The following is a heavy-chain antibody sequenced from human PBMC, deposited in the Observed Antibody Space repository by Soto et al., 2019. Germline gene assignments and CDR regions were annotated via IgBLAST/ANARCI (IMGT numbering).Heavy chain of an antibody. D-gene: IGHD7-27*01. CDR2: IYYSGST. CDR1: GGSISSGGYY. J-gene: IGHJ6*02. Sequence: SETLSLTCTVSGGSISSGGYYWSWIRQHPGKGLEWIGYIYYSGSTYYNPSLKSRVTISVDTSKNQFSLKLSSVTAADTAVYYCARDLGMAHYYGMDAWGQGTTVTVSS. V-gene: IGHV4-61*08. CDR3: ARDLGMAHYYGMDA.